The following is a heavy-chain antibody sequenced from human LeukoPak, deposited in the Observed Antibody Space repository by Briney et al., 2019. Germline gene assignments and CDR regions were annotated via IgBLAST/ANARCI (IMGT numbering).Heavy chain of an antibody. D-gene: IGHD6-19*01. Sequence: SETLSLTCTVSGGSISSYYWSWIRQPPGKGLEWIGYIYYSGSTNYNPSLKSRVTISVDTSKNQFSLKLSSVTAADTAVYYCARDLPSSGWNREPYWYFDLWGRGTLVTVSS. J-gene: IGHJ2*01. CDR2: IYYSGST. V-gene: IGHV4-59*12. CDR3: ARDLPSSGWNREPYWYFDL. CDR1: GGSISSYY.